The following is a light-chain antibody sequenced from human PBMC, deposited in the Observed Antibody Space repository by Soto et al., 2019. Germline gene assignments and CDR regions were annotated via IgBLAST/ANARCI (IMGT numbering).Light chain of an antibody. CDR2: GAF. V-gene: IGKV3-15*01. Sequence: EIVLTQSPGTLSVSPGEGATLSCRASQRISISYLAWYQQKPGQAPSLLIYGAFTRATGIPTRFSGTGSGTEFTLTISSLQSEDFALYYCQQYNDWPLTFGQGTKVDIK. CDR1: QRISISY. J-gene: IGKJ1*01. CDR3: QQYNDWPLT.